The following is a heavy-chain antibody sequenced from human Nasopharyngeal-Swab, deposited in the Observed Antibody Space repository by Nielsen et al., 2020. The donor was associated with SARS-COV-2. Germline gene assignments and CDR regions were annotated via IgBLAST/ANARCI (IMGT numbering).Heavy chain of an antibody. J-gene: IGHJ4*02. D-gene: IGHD5-18*01. V-gene: IGHV3-23*01. CDR2: ISGSGGST. Sequence: GESLKISCAAFGFTFSSYAMSWVRQAPGKGLEWVSAISGSGGSTYYADSVKGRFTISRDNSKNTLYLQMNSLRAEDTAVYYCAKDSRIQLWSSYYFDYWGQGTLVTVSS. CDR3: AKDSRIQLWSSYYFDY. CDR1: GFTFSSYA.